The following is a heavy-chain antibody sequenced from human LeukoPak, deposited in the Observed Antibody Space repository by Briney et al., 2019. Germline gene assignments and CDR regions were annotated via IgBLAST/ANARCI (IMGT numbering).Heavy chain of an antibody. CDR3: ARFSPRAMGNYLDF. CDR1: GGSISSGSYS. J-gene: IGHJ4*02. CDR2: IYPRGST. D-gene: IGHD7-27*01. V-gene: IGHV4-30-2*01. Sequence: PSQTLSLTCAVSGGSISSGSYSWSWIRQPPGKGLEWIGYIYPRGSTYYNPSLKSRVILSLDKSANQFSLNLSSVTTADTAVYYCARFSPRAMGNYLDFWGQGTLVTVSS.